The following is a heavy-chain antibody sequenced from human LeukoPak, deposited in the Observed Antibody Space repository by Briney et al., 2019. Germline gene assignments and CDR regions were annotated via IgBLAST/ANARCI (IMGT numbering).Heavy chain of an antibody. CDR2: IKQDGSEK. CDR3: VRDGGTDWYDP. V-gene: IGHV3-7*01. J-gene: IGHJ5*02. Sequence: GGSLRLSCAASGFTISDYWMTWVRRAPGKGLEWVANIKQDGSEKTYVDSVKGRFTISRDNAKNSIFLQMNSLRVEDMAMYYCVRDGGTDWYDPWGQGTLVSVSS. CDR1: GFTISDYW. D-gene: IGHD3-16*01.